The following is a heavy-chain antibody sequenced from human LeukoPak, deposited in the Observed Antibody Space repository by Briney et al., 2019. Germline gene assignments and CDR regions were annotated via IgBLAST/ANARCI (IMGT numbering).Heavy chain of an antibody. CDR3: ARGIYCSSTSCYRTWYFDY. CDR2: IYYSGST. D-gene: IGHD2-2*01. J-gene: IGHJ4*02. Sequence: QASETLSLTCTVSGGSISSYYWSWIRQPPGKGLEWIGYIYYSGSTNYNPSLKSRVTISVDTSKNQFSLKLSSVTAADTAVYYCARGIYCSSTSCYRTWYFDYWGQGTLVTVSS. V-gene: IGHV4-59*12. CDR1: GGSISSYY.